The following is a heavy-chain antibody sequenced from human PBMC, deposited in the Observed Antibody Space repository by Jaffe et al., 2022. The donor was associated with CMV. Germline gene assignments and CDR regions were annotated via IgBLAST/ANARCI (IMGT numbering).Heavy chain of an antibody. CDR2: IFYSGST. Sequence: QVQLQESGPGLVKPSETLSLTCTVSGGSISNNYWSWMRQPPGKGLEWIGHIFYSGSTTYSPSLKSRVTISVDTSKNHFSLRLNSVTAADTAIYYCARWSSVNSGSAHWFFDFWGRGTLVTVSS. CDR3: ARWSSVNSGSAHWFFDF. J-gene: IGHJ2*01. V-gene: IGHV4-59*01. CDR1: GGSISNNY. D-gene: IGHD3-10*01.